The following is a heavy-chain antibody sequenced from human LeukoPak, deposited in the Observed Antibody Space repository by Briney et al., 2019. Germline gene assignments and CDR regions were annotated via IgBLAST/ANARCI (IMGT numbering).Heavy chain of an antibody. J-gene: IGHJ4*02. CDR3: AKEGKGSPTFDY. V-gene: IGHV3-23*01. CDR2: ISGSGGST. CDR1: GFTFSSYA. D-gene: IGHD4-23*01. Sequence: PGGSLRLSCAASGFTFSSYAISWVRQAPAKGLDWVSAISGSGGSTYYADSVKGRFTISRDNSKNTLYLQMNSLRAEDTAVYYCAKEGKGSPTFDYWGQGTLVTVSS.